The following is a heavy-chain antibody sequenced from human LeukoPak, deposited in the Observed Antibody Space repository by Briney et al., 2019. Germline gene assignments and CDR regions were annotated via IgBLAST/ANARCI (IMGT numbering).Heavy chain of an antibody. CDR2: ISGSGGGT. J-gene: IGHJ3*01. D-gene: IGHD2/OR15-2a*01. CDR1: GFTFDDYG. CDR3: AKHFYDAFDF. V-gene: IGHV3-23*01. Sequence: GGSLRLSCAASGFTFDDYGMSWVRQAPGKGLEWVSAISGSGGGTYYADSVKGRFTVSRDNSKNTLYLQMNSLRAEDTAVYYCAKHFYDAFDFWGQGTMVTVSS.